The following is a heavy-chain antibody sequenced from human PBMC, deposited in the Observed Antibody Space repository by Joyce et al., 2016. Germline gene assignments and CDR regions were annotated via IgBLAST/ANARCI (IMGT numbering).Heavy chain of an antibody. CDR1: GLTLSNYG. V-gene: IGHV3-30*18. Sequence: QVQLVESGGGVVQPGRSLRLSCAASGLTLSNYGVHWVRQAPGKGLEWVAVISDDGIYKYYADSVKGRFTISRDNSKNTVFLEMNSLRAEDTAVYYCVKILTATYSSGWFLDYWGQGTLVTVSS. CDR3: VKILTATYSSGWFLDY. CDR2: ISDDGIYK. J-gene: IGHJ4*02. D-gene: IGHD6-25*01.